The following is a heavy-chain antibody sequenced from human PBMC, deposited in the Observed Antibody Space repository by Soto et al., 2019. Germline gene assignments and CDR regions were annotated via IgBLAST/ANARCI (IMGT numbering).Heavy chain of an antibody. CDR1: GGSFSGYY. CDR2: INHSGST. D-gene: IGHD3-22*01. V-gene: IGHV4-34*01. CDR3: ASLPDYYDSSGYYGFDY. J-gene: IGHJ4*02. Sequence: PSETLSLTCAVYGGSFSGYYWSWIRQPPGKGLEWIGEINHSGSTNYNPSLKSRVTISVDTSKNQFSLKLSSVTAADTAVYYCASLPDYYDSSGYYGFDYWGQGXLVTVSS.